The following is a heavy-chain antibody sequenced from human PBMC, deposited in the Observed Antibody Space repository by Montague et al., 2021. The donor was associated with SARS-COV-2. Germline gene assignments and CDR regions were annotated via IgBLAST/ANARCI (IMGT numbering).Heavy chain of an antibody. D-gene: IGHD6-19*01. J-gene: IGHJ4*02. Sequence: PALVKPTQTLTLTCTFSGFSLNTSGICVSWIRQPPGKALEWLARXDWDDDKYYSTSLKTRLTISKDTSKNQVVLTMTNMDPVDTATYYCARTYATSAVAVDYWGQGTLVTVSS. CDR1: GFSLNTSGIC. CDR3: ARTYATSAVAVDY. V-gene: IGHV2-70*11. CDR2: XDWDDDK.